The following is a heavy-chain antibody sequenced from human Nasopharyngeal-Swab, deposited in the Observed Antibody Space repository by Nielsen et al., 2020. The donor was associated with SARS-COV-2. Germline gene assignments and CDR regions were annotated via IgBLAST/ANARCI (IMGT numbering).Heavy chain of an antibody. CDR1: GGSVSSGSYY. J-gene: IGHJ6*03. Sequence: SETLSLTCTVSGGSVSSGSYYWSWIRQPPGKGLEWIGYIYYSGSTNYNPSLKSRVTISVDTSKNQFSLRLTSVTAADTAVYYCARDVSGWTPDTYHYYFHMDVWGKGTTVTVAS. CDR3: ARDVSGWTPDTYHYYFHMDV. V-gene: IGHV4-61*01. D-gene: IGHD6-19*01. CDR2: IYYSGST.